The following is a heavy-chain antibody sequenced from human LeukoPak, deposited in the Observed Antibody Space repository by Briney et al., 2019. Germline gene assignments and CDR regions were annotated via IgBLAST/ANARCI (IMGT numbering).Heavy chain of an antibody. V-gene: IGHV3-30*02. D-gene: IGHD3-22*01. Sequence: GGSLRLSCAASGFTFSSYGMHWVRQAPGKGLEWVAFIRYDGSNKYYVDSVKGRFTISRDNSKNTLYLQMNSLRAEDTAVYYCAIIPGPYDSSGYPPLDYWGQGTLVTVSS. J-gene: IGHJ4*02. CDR3: AIIPGPYDSSGYPPLDY. CDR1: GFTFSSYG. CDR2: IRYDGSNK.